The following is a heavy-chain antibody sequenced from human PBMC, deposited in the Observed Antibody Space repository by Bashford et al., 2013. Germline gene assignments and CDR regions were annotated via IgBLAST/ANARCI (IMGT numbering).Heavy chain of an antibody. V-gene: IGHV2-5*02. J-gene: IGHJ4*02. D-gene: IGHD3-10*01. CDR3: DTILRVLTGGRPGVLFDY. Sequence: IRQPPGKALEWLALLYWDDDERYSPSQRGRLTMTRGNSRNQVILSVTDVDRVDTATYYCDTILRVLTGGRPGVLFDYWGLGTLVTVSS. CDR2: LYWDDDE.